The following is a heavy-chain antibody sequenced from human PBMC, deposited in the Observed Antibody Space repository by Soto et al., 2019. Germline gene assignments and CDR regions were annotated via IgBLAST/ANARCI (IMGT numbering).Heavy chain of an antibody. CDR1: GFTFSSYW. CDR3: ARYYDFWSGYYEGRYYYYYYYGMDV. Sequence: PGGSLRLSCAASGFTFSSYWMHWVRQAPGKGLVWVSRINSDGSSTSYADSVKGRFTISRDNAKNTLYLQMNSLRAEDTAVYYCARYYDFWSGYYEGRYYYYYYYGMDVWGQGTTVTV. D-gene: IGHD3-3*01. J-gene: IGHJ6*02. CDR2: INSDGSST. V-gene: IGHV3-74*01.